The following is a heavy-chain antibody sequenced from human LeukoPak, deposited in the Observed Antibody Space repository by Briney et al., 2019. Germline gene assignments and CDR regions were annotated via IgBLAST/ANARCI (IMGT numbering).Heavy chain of an antibody. CDR1: GGTFSSYA. CDR3: ARGQALVRGFDY. V-gene: IGHV1-69*05. J-gene: IGHJ4*02. CDR2: IIPIFGTA. D-gene: IGHD6-6*01. Sequence: GASVKVSCKASGGTFSSYAISWVRQAPGQGLEWMGGIIPIFGTANYAQKFQGRVTITTDESTSTAYMGLSSLRSEDTAVYYCARGQALVRGFDYWGQGTLVTVSS.